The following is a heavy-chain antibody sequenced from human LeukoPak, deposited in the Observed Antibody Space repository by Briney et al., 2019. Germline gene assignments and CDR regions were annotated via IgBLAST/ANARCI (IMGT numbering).Heavy chain of an antibody. V-gene: IGHV4-34*01. D-gene: IGHD3-10*01. CDR1: GGSFSGFH. J-gene: IGHJ6*03. CDR3: ARGSYYGSGSYYNYYYYYMDV. Sequence: SETLSLTCAVYGGSFSGFHWNWIRQPPGKGLEWIGDINHSGSTHYNPSLTSRVTISVDPSKNQFSLDLTSVTAADTAVYYCARGSYYGSGSYYNYYYYYMDVWGKGTTVTISS. CDR2: INHSGST.